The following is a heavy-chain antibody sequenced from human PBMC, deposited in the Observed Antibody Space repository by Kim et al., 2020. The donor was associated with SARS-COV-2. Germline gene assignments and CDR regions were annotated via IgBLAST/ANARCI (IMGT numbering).Heavy chain of an antibody. D-gene: IGHD2-8*02. Sequence: TYYADSVKGRFTISRDNSKNTLYLQMNSLRAEDTAVYYCAKEEWGGGVCYWGQGTLVTVSS. V-gene: IGHV3-23*01. CDR2: T. CDR3: AKEEWGGGVCY. J-gene: IGHJ4*02.